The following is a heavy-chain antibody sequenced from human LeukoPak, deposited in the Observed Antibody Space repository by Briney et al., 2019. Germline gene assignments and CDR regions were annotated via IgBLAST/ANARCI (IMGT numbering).Heavy chain of an antibody. CDR3: ATKTSYGDRYFDY. Sequence: TGGSLRLSCAASGFTFSSYAMSGIRQAPGKGLEWLSAISPTTGTTFYADSVKGRFTISRDNSKNTLYLQMNSLRAEDTAIYYCATKTSYGDRYFDYWGQGTLVTVSS. J-gene: IGHJ4*02. D-gene: IGHD4-17*01. V-gene: IGHV3-23*01. CDR1: GFTFSSYA. CDR2: ISPTTGTT.